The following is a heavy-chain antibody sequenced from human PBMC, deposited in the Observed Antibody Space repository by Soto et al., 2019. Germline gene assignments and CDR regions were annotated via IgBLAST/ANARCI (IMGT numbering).Heavy chain of an antibody. D-gene: IGHD3-22*01. J-gene: IGHJ3*02. CDR3: ARDGYYYDSSGYPGGAFDS. Sequence: SETLSLTCTVSGGSISSYYWSWIRQPPWKGLEWIGYIYYSGSTNYNPSLKSRVTISVDTSNNQFSLKLGSVNAADTAVYYCARDGYYYDSSGYPGGAFDSWGQGTMV. V-gene: IGHV4-59*01. CDR1: GGSISSYY. CDR2: IYYSGST.